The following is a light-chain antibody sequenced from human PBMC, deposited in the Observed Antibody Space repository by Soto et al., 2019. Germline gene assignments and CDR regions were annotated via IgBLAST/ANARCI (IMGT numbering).Light chain of an antibody. CDR3: QHYTNWPLT. CDR2: GAS. Sequence: EIVLTQSPGTLSLSPGDRATLSCRASHSVSSSEFAWYQQKPGQAPRLLIYGASTRATGLPARFSGSGSGTEFTLTISSLQSEDFAVYYCQHYTNWPLTFGGGTKVDIK. V-gene: IGKV3-15*01. J-gene: IGKJ4*01. CDR1: HSVSSS.